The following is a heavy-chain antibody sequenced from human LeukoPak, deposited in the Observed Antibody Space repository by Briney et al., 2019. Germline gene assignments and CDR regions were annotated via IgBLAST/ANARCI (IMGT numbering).Heavy chain of an antibody. CDR1: GYSISSGYY. J-gene: IGHJ4*03. V-gene: IGHV4-38-2*02. D-gene: IGHD2-15*01. CDR3: AREYCSGGSCYSGS. CDR2: FDHSGST. Sequence: SETLSLTCTVSGYSISSGYYWGLIRQPPQEGLEWIGSFDHSGSTFYNPSLKSRVTISVDTSKTQFSLKLSSVTAADTAMYYCAREYCSGGSCYSGSWGEGTLVTVSS.